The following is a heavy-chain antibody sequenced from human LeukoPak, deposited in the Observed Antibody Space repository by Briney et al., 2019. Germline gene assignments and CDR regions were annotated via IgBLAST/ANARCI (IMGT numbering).Heavy chain of an antibody. V-gene: IGHV3-74*01. Sequence: QAGGSLRLSCAASGFSFSSYWMHWVRHAPGKGPVWVSLISNDESTIIYADSVKGRFTISRDNAKNTLYLQMSNLRAEDTAVYYCARDVGNWGQGTLVTVSS. CDR3: ARDVGN. D-gene: IGHD7-27*01. CDR1: GFSFSSYW. J-gene: IGHJ4*02. CDR2: ISNDESTI.